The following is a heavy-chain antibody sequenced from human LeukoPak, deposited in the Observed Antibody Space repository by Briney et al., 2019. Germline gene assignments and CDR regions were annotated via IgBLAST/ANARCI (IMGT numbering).Heavy chain of an antibody. J-gene: IGHJ6*02. CDR1: IGSISSKW. V-gene: IGHV4-4*02. CDR2: IYLYGTT. D-gene: IGHD1/OR15-1a*01. CDR3: ARQKWEQQGRDYYFNGLDV. Sequence: SETLSLTCSVSIGSISSKWWSWVRQSPVKGLEWIGEIYLYGTTNYNPSFTGRVTMSVDRSRNQFSLKLTSVTAADTAVYYCARQKWEQQGRDYYFNGLDVWGPGTTVIVSS.